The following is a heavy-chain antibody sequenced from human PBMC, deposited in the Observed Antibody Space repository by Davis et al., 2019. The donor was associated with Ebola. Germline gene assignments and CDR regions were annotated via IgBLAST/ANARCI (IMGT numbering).Heavy chain of an antibody. D-gene: IGHD5-24*01. CDR2: IYYSGST. J-gene: IGHJ5*02. CDR1: GGSISSGGYS. Sequence: PSETLSLTCAVSGGSISSGGYSWSWIRQPPGKGLEWIGYIYYSGSTYYNPSLKSRVTISVDTPKNQFSLKLSSVTAADTAVYYCARVYKYVERFDPWGQGTLVTVSS. V-gene: IGHV4-30-4*07. CDR3: ARVYKYVERFDP.